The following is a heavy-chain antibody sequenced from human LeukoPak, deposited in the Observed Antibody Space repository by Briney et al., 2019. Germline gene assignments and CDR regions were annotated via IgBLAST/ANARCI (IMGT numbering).Heavy chain of an antibody. D-gene: IGHD3-22*01. CDR3: ARSVYDSTDAFDI. CDR1: GGSFSGYY. CDR2: INHSGST. V-gene: IGHV4-34*01. J-gene: IGHJ3*02. Sequence: PSETLSLTCAVYGGSFSGYYWSWIRQPPGKGLEWIGEINHSGSTNYNPSLKSRVTISVDTSKNQFSLKLSSVTAADTAVYYCARSVYDSTDAFDIWGQGTMVTVSS.